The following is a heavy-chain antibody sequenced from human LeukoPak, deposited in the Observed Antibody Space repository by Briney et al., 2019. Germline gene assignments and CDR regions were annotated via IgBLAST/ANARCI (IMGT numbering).Heavy chain of an antibody. CDR2: INPNSGGT. CDR3: ARASFISKYCSSTSCSLEY. Sequence: ASVKVSCKASGYTFTGYYMHWVRQAPGQGREWMGWINPNSGGTNYAQKFQGRVTMARDTSISTAYMELSRLRSDDTAVYYCARASFISKYCSSTSCSLEYWGQGTLVTVSS. J-gene: IGHJ4*02. D-gene: IGHD2-2*01. CDR1: GYTFTGYY. V-gene: IGHV1-2*02.